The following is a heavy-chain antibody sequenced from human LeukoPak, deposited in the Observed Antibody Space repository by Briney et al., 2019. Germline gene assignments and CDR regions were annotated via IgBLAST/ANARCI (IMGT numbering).Heavy chain of an antibody. J-gene: IGHJ4*02. CDR1: GFIFSDAW. CDR3: TTRGSDSGCPFF. CDR2: IKRKADGGPT. V-gene: IGHV3-15*01. D-gene: IGHD3-10*01. Sequence: GGSLRLSCAASGFIFSDAWMTWVRQAPGKGLEWVGRIKRKADGGPTDYAAPVQGRFTISRDDSKNTLYLQMNSLKIEDTAVYYCTTRGSDSGCPFFWGQGTLVTVSS.